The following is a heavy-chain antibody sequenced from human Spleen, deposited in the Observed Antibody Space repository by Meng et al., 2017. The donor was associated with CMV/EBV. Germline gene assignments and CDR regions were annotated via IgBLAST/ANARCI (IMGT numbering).Heavy chain of an antibody. Sequence: TFSSYPRHWVRQAPGKGLEWVAVISYDGSKKNYADSVKGRFTISRDNSENTLFLQMNSLRAEDTAVYYCARVLFVVVPATIDRGWLDPWGQGTLVTVSS. D-gene: IGHD2-2*02. J-gene: IGHJ5*02. CDR1: TFSSYP. CDR3: ARVLFVVVPATIDRGWLDP. V-gene: IGHV3-30-3*01. CDR2: ISYDGSKK.